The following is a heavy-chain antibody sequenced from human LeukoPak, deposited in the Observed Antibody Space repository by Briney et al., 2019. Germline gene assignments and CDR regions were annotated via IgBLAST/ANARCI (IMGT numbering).Heavy chain of an antibody. J-gene: IGHJ4*02. Sequence: GGSLRLSCAASGFTFSDYYMSWIRQAPGKGLEWVSYISNTGSTTHYADSVKGGLTIPRDNAKNSLHLQMNRLRAEDTAVYYCARVRGSYSVDYWGQGTLVTVSS. CDR1: GFTFSDYY. D-gene: IGHD1-26*01. V-gene: IGHV3-11*04. CDR3: ARVRGSYSVDY. CDR2: ISNTGSTT.